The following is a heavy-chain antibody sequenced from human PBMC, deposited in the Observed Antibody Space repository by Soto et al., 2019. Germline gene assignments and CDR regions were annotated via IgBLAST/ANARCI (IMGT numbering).Heavy chain of an antibody. Sequence: PSATLSLTCTVSGGSISSGSYFWAWIRQPPGKGLEWIGSAHYSGSTHYNPSLKSRVAISVDTSKNQVSLKLRSVTAADTAVYYCASVRGILYYGNWFDPWGQGTLVTVSS. D-gene: IGHD2-8*01. V-gene: IGHV4-39*01. J-gene: IGHJ5*02. CDR3: ASVRGILYYGNWFDP. CDR1: GGSISSGSYF. CDR2: AHYSGST.